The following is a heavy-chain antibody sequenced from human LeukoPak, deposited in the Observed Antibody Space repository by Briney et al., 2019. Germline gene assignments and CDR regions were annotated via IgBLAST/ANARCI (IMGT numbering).Heavy chain of an antibody. J-gene: IGHJ4*02. Sequence: PGGSLRLSCAASGFTFSSYAMHWVRQAPGKGLEYVSAISSNGGSTYCANSVKGRFTISRDNSKNTLYLQMGSLRAEDMAVYYCARSLVWFGETPIGYWGQGTLVTVSS. CDR2: ISSNGGST. V-gene: IGHV3-64*01. CDR3: ARSLVWFGETPIGY. D-gene: IGHD3-10*01. CDR1: GFTFSSYA.